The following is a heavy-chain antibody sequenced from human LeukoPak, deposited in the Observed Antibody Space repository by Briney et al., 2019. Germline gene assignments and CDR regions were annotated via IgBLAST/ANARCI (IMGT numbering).Heavy chain of an antibody. CDR1: GGSFSGYY. J-gene: IGHJ6*03. V-gene: IGHV4-34*01. D-gene: IGHD6-13*01. Sequence: PAETLSLTCAVYGGSFSGYYWSWIRQPPGKRLEWIGEINHSGSTNYNPSLKSRVTISVDTSKNQFSLKLSSVTAADTAVYYCARVKAAAAGTWHYYYYMDVWGKGTTVTVSS. CDR3: ARVKAAAAGTWHYYYYMDV. CDR2: INHSGST.